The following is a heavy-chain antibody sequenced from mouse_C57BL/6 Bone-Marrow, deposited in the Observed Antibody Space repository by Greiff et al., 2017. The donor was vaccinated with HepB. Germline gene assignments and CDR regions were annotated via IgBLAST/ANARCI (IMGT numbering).Heavy chain of an antibody. V-gene: IGHV5-16*01. J-gene: IGHJ1*03. CDR1: GFTFSDYY. CDR3: ARDPTYYSNPYFDV. D-gene: IGHD2-5*01. CDR2: INYDGSST. Sequence: EVQLVESEGGLVQPGSSMKLSCTASGFTFSDYYMAWVRQVPEKGLEWVANINYDGSSTYYLDSLKSRFIISRDNAKNILYLQMSSLKSEDTATYYCARDPTYYSNPYFDVWGTGTTVTVSS.